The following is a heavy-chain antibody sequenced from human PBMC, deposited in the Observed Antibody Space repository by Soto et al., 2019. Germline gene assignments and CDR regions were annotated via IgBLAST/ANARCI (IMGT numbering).Heavy chain of an antibody. Sequence: QVQLQESGPGLVKPSQTLSLTCTVSGGSISSGDYYWSWIRQPPGKALEWIGYIYYSGSTYYNPSLKSRVTIPVDTSKNQCSLKLSSVTAADTAVYYCAREVTWLSNFAYWGQGTLVTVSS. CDR2: IYYSGST. J-gene: IGHJ4*02. CDR1: GGSISSGDYY. CDR3: AREVTWLSNFAY. D-gene: IGHD3-22*01. V-gene: IGHV4-30-4*01.